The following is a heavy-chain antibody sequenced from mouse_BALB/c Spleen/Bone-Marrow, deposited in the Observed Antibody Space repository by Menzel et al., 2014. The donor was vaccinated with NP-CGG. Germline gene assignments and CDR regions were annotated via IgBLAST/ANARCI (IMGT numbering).Heavy chain of an antibody. CDR1: GFTFSSYG. CDR3: ARRSTAVQYYYAMDY. D-gene: IGHD5-1*01. CDR2: ISSGGSYT. V-gene: IGHV5-6*02. Sequence: EVKLMESGGDLVKPGGSLKLSCAASGFTFSSYGMSWVRQTPDKRLEWVATISSGGSYTYYPDSVKGRFTISRDNANNTLYLQMNSLKSKDSAMYFCARRSTAVQYYYAMDYWGQGTSVTVSS. J-gene: IGHJ4*01.